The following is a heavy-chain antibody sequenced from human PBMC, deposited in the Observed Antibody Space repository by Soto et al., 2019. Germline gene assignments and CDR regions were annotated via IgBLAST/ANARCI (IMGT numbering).Heavy chain of an antibody. CDR3: ARGPVAGSTSSYANY. Sequence: GASVKVSCKASGYTFTTYTIHWVRQAPGQRLEWMGWINAGNGNTKYSQNFQGRVTITRDTSASTAYMELSSLRSEDTAVYYCARGPVAGSTSSYANYWGQGTLVTVPQ. V-gene: IGHV1-3*01. CDR1: GYTFTTYT. D-gene: IGHD2-2*01. J-gene: IGHJ4*02. CDR2: INAGNGNT.